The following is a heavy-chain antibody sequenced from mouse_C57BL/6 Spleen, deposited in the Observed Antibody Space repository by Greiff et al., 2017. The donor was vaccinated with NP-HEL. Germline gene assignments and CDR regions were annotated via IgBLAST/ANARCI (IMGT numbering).Heavy chain of an antibody. J-gene: IGHJ4*01. D-gene: IGHD1-1*01. CDR1: GFTFSDYG. Sequence: EVQLVESGGGLVKPGGSLKLSCAASGFTFSDYGMHWVRQAPEKGLEWVAYISSGSSTIYYADTVKGRFTISRDNAKNTLFLQMTSLRSEDTAMYYCARGTTTVVATRDYYAMDYWGQGTSVTVSS. V-gene: IGHV5-17*01. CDR2: ISSGSSTI. CDR3: ARGTTTVVATRDYYAMDY.